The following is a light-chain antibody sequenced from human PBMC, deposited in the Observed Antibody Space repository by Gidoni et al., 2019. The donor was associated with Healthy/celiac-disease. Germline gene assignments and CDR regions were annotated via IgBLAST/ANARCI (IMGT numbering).Light chain of an antibody. J-gene: IGKJ1*01. Sequence: EIVMTQSPATLSVSPGERATLSCRASQSVSSNLAWYQQKPGQAPRRLIYGASTRATGSPARCSGSGSGTEFTLTISSLQSEDCAVYYCQQYNNWPPWTFGQGTKVEIK. CDR1: QSVSSN. V-gene: IGKV3-15*01. CDR3: QQYNNWPPWT. CDR2: GAS.